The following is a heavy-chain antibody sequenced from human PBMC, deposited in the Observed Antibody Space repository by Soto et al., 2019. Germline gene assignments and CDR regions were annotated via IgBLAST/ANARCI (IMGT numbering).Heavy chain of an antibody. Sequence: QVQLVQSGTEVKKPGSSVKVTCKASGGTFSRYAINWVRQAPGQGLEWMGGITPIFGTPNYAQKFQGRVTITADGSTKTAYMEVRRLRSEDTAVYYCAQTLGLAVSGPGRFDLWGRGTLVTVTS. D-gene: IGHD6-19*01. CDR2: ITPIFGTP. CDR3: AQTLGLAVSGPGRFDL. J-gene: IGHJ2*01. CDR1: GGTFSRYA. V-gene: IGHV1-69*12.